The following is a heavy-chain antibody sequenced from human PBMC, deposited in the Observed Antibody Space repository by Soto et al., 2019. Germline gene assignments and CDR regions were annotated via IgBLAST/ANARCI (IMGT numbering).Heavy chain of an antibody. CDR1: GGSISSYY. D-gene: IGHD3-3*01. CDR3: ARQPRTCGVVFYDAFDI. CDR2: IYYSGST. Sequence: QVQLQESGPGLVKPSETLSLTCTVSGGSISSYYWSWMRQPPGKGLEWIGYIYYSGSTNYNPSLNSRVTKSVEPAKNQFALKLSSVTAADTAVYYWARQPRTCGVVFYDAFDIWGQGTMVTVSS. J-gene: IGHJ3*02. V-gene: IGHV4-59*08.